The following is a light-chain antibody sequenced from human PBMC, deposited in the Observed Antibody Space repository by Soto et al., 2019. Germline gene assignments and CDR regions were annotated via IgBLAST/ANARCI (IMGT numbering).Light chain of an antibody. CDR1: QSVSSN. Sequence: EVVMTQSPAILSVSPGERATLPCRASQSVSSNLAWYQQKPGQAPRLLISSASIRATGIPARFSGSGSGTEFTLTISSLQSEDFGIYYCQQYDELPFTFGQGTKLEIK. CDR3: QQYDELPFT. V-gene: IGKV3D-15*01. J-gene: IGKJ2*01. CDR2: SAS.